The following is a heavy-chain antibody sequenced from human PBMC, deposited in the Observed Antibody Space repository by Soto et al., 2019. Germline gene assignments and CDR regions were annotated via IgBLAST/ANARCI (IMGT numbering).Heavy chain of an antibody. CDR3: AKDLYGAGWYNYFDP. CDR1: GFTFSTSG. D-gene: IGHD6-19*01. V-gene: IGHV3-30*18. J-gene: IGHJ5*02. Sequence: PGGSLRLSCAASGFTFSTSGMQWVRQAPGKGLEWVAMISHDGGVKHYTDSVKGRFTISRDTSNNTVYLQMNSLRPEDTAMYHCAKDLYGAGWYNYFDPWGQGTLVTVSS. CDR2: ISHDGGVK.